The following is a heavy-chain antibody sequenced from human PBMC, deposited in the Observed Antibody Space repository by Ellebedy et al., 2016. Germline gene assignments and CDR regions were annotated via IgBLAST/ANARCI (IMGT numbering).Heavy chain of an antibody. V-gene: IGHV3-74*01. D-gene: IGHD1-14*01. Sequence: GESLKISCAASGFTFNNHWIHWVRQAPGKGLVWVSRINRDGSNTDYADSVTGRFTISRDNAKNTVYAQMNSLRAEDTAVYYCAKDVSIPPSAWASDYWGQGTLVTVSS. CDR2: INRDGSNT. CDR1: GFTFNNHW. CDR3: AKDVSIPPSAWASDY. J-gene: IGHJ4*02.